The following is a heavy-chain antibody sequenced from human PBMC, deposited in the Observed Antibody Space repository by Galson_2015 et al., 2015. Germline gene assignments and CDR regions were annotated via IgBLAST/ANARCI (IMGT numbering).Heavy chain of an antibody. CDR1: GGSINNAAYS. D-gene: IGHD6-19*01. Sequence: TLSLTCAVSGGSINNAAYSWSWIRQPPGKGLEWIGYIYHSGSTYNNPSLKSRVTISVDRSKNQFSLKVSSVTAADTAVYYCARGGNSYGSGWPWASPPWYWGQGTLVTVSS. J-gene: IGHJ4*02. CDR3: ARGGNSYGSGWPWASPPWY. CDR2: IYHSGST. V-gene: IGHV4-30-2*01.